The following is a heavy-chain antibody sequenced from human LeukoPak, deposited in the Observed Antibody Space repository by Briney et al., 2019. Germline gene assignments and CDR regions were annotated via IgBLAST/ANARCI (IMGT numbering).Heavy chain of an antibody. CDR2: IPYDGGNK. Sequence: PGRSLRLSCAASGCTFSSYAMHWVRQAPGKGLEWVAVIPYDGGNKYYVDSVKGRFNISRDNSKNTLYLQMNSLRGEDTAVYYCARDWMGATVWRYYYGTDVWGQGTTVTVSS. J-gene: IGHJ6*02. D-gene: IGHD1-26*01. CDR3: ARDWMGATVWRYYYGTDV. CDR1: GCTFSSYA. V-gene: IGHV3-30*03.